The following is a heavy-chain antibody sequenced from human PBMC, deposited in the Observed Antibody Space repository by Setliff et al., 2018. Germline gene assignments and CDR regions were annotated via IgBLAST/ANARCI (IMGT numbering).Heavy chain of an antibody. D-gene: IGHD3-22*01. CDR2: IYTSGST. Sequence: SETLSLTCTVSGGSISNYYWSWIRQPAGKGLEWIGRIYTSGSTNYNPSLKSRVTMSVDTSKNQFSLKLSSVTAADTAVYYCARVAGSTSVSITTLWYFDLWGRGSLVTVSS. J-gene: IGHJ2*01. V-gene: IGHV4-4*07. CDR1: GGSISNYY. CDR3: ARVAGSTSVSITTLWYFDL.